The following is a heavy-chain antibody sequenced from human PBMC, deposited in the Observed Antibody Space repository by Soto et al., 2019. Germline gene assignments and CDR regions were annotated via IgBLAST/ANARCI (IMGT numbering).Heavy chain of an antibody. D-gene: IGHD2-2*01. CDR2: ISYDGSGE. CDR3: AKLAPWGNSASLDGMDV. V-gene: IGHV3-30*18. J-gene: IGHJ6*02. Sequence: GGSLRLSCAASGFTFSSYGMHWVRQAPGKGLEWVASISYDGSGERYADSVKGRFTISRDNSKNMVYLQMNSLRAGDTAVYYCAKLAPWGNSASLDGMDVWSRGTTVTVSS. CDR1: GFTFSSYG.